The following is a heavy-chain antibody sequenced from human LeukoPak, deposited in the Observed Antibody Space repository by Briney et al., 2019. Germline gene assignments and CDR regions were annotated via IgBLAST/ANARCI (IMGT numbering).Heavy chain of an antibody. J-gene: IGHJ6*03. D-gene: IGHD2-15*01. CDR3: VRGGAAGTNYYYYYYMDV. CDR2: ISRSSTYI. Sequence: NPGGSLRLSCAASGSTFSSYNMNWVRQAPGKGLEWVSSISRSSTYIYYADSVKGRFTISRDNAKNSLYLQMNSLRAEDTAVYYCVRGGAAGTNYYYYYYMDVWGKGTTVTVSS. CDR1: GSTFSSYN. V-gene: IGHV3-21*01.